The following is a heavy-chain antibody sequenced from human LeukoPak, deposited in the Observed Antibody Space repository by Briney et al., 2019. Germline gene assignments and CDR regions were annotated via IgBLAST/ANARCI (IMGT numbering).Heavy chain of an antibody. Sequence: SVKVSCKASGGTFSSYAISWVRQAPGQGLEWMGGIIPILGTANYAQKFQGRVTITADESTSTAYMELSSLRSEDTAVYYCARWSYYGSGSYYNMGYYYYYGMDVWGKGTTVTVSS. V-gene: IGHV1-69*01. D-gene: IGHD3-10*01. J-gene: IGHJ6*04. CDR2: IIPILGTA. CDR1: GGTFSSYA. CDR3: ARWSYYGSGSYYNMGYYYYYGMDV.